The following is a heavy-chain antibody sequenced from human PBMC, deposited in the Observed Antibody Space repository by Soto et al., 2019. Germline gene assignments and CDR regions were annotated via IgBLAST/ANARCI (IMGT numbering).Heavy chain of an antibody. J-gene: IGHJ4*02. CDR2: IYYSGST. Sequence: QVQLQESGPGLVKPSQTLSLTCTVSGGSISSGDYYWSWIRQPPGKGLEWIGYIYYSGSTYYNPSLXXRXTXVVDTSKNQFSLKLSSVTAADTAGCYCAKAGDYVDYWGQGTLVTVSS. V-gene: IGHV4-30-4*01. D-gene: IGHD4-17*01. CDR1: GGSISSGDYY. CDR3: AKAGDYVDY.